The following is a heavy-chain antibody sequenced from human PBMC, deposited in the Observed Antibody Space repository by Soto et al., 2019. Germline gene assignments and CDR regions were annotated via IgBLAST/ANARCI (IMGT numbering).Heavy chain of an antibody. CDR3: AKDFVEIAAAGSKGDKYYYYYYGMDV. D-gene: IGHD6-13*01. CDR2: ISYDGSNK. CDR1: GFTFSSYG. Sequence: QVQLVESGGGVVQPGRSLRLSCAASGFTFSSYGMHWVRQAPGKGLEWVAVISYDGSNKYYADSVKGRFTISRDNSKNTLYLQMNSLRAEDTAVYYCAKDFVEIAAAGSKGDKYYYYYYGMDVWGQGTTVTVSS. J-gene: IGHJ6*02. V-gene: IGHV3-30*18.